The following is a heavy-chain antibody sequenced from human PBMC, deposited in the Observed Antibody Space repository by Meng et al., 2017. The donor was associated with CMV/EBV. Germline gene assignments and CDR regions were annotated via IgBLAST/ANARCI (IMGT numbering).Heavy chain of an antibody. CDR2: IYYSGST. D-gene: IGHD3-16*01. Sequence: SETLSLTCTVSGGSISSYYWSWIRQPPGKGLEWIGYIYYSGSTNYNPSLKGRVTISVDTSKNQFSLKLSSVTAADTAVYYCARGGALAAFDIWGQGTMVTVSS. V-gene: IGHV4-59*01. J-gene: IGHJ3*02. CDR1: GGSISSYY. CDR3: ARGGALAAFDI.